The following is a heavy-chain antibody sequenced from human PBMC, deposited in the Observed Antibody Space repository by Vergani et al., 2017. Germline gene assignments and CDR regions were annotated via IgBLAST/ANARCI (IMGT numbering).Heavy chain of an antibody. CDR1: GLTLSSYG. J-gene: IGHJ5*02. V-gene: IGHV3-30*02. CDR2: TRPHEDGA. Sequence: QVQLVESGGGVVQPGGSMTLSCSASGLTLSSYGVHWVRQAPGRGLESVTFTRPHEDGAFYSASVRGRFTVSRDNSKNTLYLEMNRLNVDDTAIYYCGKXQGTVVGTWWFDPWGQGTPVTVSS. D-gene: IGHD1-7*01. CDR3: GKXQGTVVGTWWFDP.